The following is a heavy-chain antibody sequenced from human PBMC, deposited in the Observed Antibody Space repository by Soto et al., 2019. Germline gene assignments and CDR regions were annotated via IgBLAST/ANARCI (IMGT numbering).Heavy chain of an antibody. J-gene: IGHJ1*01. V-gene: IGHV3-30*04. CDR3: AREDERSGHAGTCQH. D-gene: IGHD3-22*01. CDR1: GFTFNNYV. Sequence: QVHLVESGGGVVQPGRSLRLSCAASGFTFNNYVMHWVRQAPGTGLEWVAGISHDGGSEHYADSVKGRFTISRDNSKNTLNLQMNSLKAEDTAVYYCAREDERSGHAGTCQHWGQGTLVTVSS. CDR2: ISHDGGSE.